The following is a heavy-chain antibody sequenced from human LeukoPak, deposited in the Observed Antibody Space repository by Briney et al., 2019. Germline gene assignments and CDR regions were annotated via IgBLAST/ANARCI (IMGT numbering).Heavy chain of an antibody. CDR2: IYYSGST. J-gene: IGHJ4*02. CDR1: GGSISSYY. CDR3: ARDLGPRVFDY. D-gene: IGHD6-13*01. Sequence: SETLSLTCTVSGGSISSYYWSWTRQPPGKGLEWIGYIYYSGSTNYNPSLKSRVTISVDTSKNQFSLKLSSVTAADTAVYYCARDLGPRVFDYWGQGTLVTVSS. V-gene: IGHV4-59*01.